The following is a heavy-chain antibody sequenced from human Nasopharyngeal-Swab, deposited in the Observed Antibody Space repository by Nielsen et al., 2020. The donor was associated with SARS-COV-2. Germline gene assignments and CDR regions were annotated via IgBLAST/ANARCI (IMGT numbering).Heavy chain of an antibody. J-gene: IGHJ4*02. Sequence: WIRQPPGKGLVWVSRINSDGSIIDYADSVKGRFTISRDNARNTLNLQMNSLRAEGTALYYCVCGETTPSDYWGQGTLVTVSS. CDR3: VCGETTPSDY. D-gene: IGHD2-15*01. CDR2: INSDGSII. V-gene: IGHV3-74*01.